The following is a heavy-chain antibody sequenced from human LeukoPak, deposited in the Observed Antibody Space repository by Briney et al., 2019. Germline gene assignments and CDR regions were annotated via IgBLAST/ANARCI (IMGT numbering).Heavy chain of an antibody. CDR3: ARWAEARIAVAGMRTYNWFDP. Sequence: ASVKVSCKASGGTFSSYAISWVRQAPGQGLEWMGWINPNSGGTNYAQKFQGRVTMTRDTSISTAYMELSRLRSDDTAVYYCARWAEARIAVAGMRTYNWFDPWGQGTLVTVSS. J-gene: IGHJ5*02. CDR2: INPNSGGT. D-gene: IGHD6-19*01. CDR1: GGTFSSYA. V-gene: IGHV1-2*02.